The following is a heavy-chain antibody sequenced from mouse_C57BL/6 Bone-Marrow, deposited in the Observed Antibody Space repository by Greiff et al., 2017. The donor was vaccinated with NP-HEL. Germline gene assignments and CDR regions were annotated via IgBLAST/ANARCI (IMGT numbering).Heavy chain of an antibody. Sequence: VQLQQSGPELVKPGASVKISCKASGYTFTDYYMNWVKQSHGKSLEWIGDINPNNGGTSYNQKFKGKATLTVDKSSSTAYMELRSLTSEDSAVYYCASFYYYGSSGFAYWGQGTLVTVSA. CDR2: INPNNGGT. J-gene: IGHJ3*01. D-gene: IGHD1-1*01. CDR1: GYTFTDYY. V-gene: IGHV1-26*01. CDR3: ASFYYYGSSGFAY.